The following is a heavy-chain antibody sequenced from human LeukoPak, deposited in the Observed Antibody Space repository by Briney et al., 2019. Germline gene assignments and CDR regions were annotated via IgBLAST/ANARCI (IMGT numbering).Heavy chain of an antibody. CDR2: VYYSGTT. J-gene: IGHJ4*02. CDR3: ARQIPGGVIIASHLDY. CDR1: GGSITTSSYY. V-gene: IGHV4-39*01. Sequence: SETLSLTCTVSGGSITTSSYYRGWLRQPPGKGLEWIGSVYYSGTTYYNPSLKSRVTISVDTSKNQFSVKLNSVTAADTAVYYCARQIPGGVIIASHLDYWGQGTLVSVSS. D-gene: IGHD3-10*01.